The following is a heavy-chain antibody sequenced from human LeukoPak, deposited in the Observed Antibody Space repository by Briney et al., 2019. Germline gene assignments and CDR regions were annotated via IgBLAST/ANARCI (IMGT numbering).Heavy chain of an antibody. Sequence: GGSLRLSCAASGFTFSDYYMSWVRQAPGKGLEWGSVIYSGGSTYYADSVKGRFTISRHNSKNTLYLQMNSLRAEDTAVYYCARVGGYDFWSGYWHYYYGMDVWGQGTTVTVSS. CDR1: GFTFSDYY. J-gene: IGHJ6*02. CDR3: ARVGGYDFWSGYWHYYYGMDV. CDR2: IYSGGST. V-gene: IGHV3-53*04. D-gene: IGHD3-3*01.